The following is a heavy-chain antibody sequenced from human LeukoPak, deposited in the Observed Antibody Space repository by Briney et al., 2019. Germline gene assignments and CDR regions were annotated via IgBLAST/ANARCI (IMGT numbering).Heavy chain of an antibody. Sequence: GGSLRLSCAASGFTFSSYGMHWVRQAPGKGLEWVAFIRNDGSNKYYADSVKGQFTISRDNSKNTLYLQMNSLRAEDTAVYYCAKDPKELAGYSSSWYSNWGQGTLVTVSS. D-gene: IGHD6-13*01. CDR1: GFTFSSYG. CDR3: AKDPKELAGYSSSWYSN. J-gene: IGHJ4*02. CDR2: IRNDGSNK. V-gene: IGHV3-30*02.